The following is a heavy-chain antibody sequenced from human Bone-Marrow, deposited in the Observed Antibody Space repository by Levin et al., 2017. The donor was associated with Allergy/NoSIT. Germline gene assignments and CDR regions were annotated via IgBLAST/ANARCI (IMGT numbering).Heavy chain of an antibody. Sequence: GASVKVSCKASGGTFNSFAISWVRQAPGQGLEWMGVFIPIFGGGHYAQKFQGRVTITADESTSTVYMDLSSLRSEDTAVYYCATGRDYGGKVDHWGQGTLLTVSS. D-gene: IGHD4-23*01. CDR2: FIPIFGGG. V-gene: IGHV1-69*13. CDR3: ATGRDYGGKVDH. CDR1: GGTFNSFA. J-gene: IGHJ4*02.